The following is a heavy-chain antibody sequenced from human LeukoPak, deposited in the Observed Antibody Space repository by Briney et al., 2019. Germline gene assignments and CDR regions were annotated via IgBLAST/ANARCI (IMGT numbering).Heavy chain of an antibody. Sequence: GGSLGLSGAASGFTFGSYIMNWVRQAPGKGLEWVSSISSDSSYIYYADSVKGRFTISRDNAKNSLYLQMNSLRAEDTAVYYCARGSVGGGNYFDYWGQGTLVTVSS. V-gene: IGHV3-21*01. CDR2: ISSDSSYI. CDR1: GFTFGSYI. D-gene: IGHD3-16*01. CDR3: ARGSVGGGNYFDY. J-gene: IGHJ4*02.